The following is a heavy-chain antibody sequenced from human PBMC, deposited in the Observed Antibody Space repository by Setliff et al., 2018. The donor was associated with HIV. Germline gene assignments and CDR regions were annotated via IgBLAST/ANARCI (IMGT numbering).Heavy chain of an antibody. Sequence: SVKVSCKASGGNFSSYAISWVRQAPGQGLEWMGGIIPIFGTANYAQKFQGRVTITTDESTSTAYMELSSLRSEDTAVYYCARVDTAMVWLGPYYYMDVWGKGTTVTVSS. CDR2: IIPIFGTA. V-gene: IGHV1-69*05. CDR1: GGNFSSYA. J-gene: IGHJ6*03. D-gene: IGHD5-18*01. CDR3: ARVDTAMVWLGPYYYMDV.